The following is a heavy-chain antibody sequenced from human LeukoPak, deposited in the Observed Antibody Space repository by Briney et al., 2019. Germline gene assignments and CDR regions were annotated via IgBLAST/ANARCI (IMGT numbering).Heavy chain of an antibody. CDR2: ISSSSSYI. CDR3: ARDKEYYDGRRAFDI. D-gene: IGHD3-22*01. Sequence: GGSLRLSCAASGFTFSSYSMNWVRQAPGKGLEWVSSISSSSSYIYYADSVKGRFTISRDNAKNSLYLQMNSLRAEDTAVYYCARDKEYYDGRRAFDIWGQGTMVTVSS. CDR1: GFTFSSYS. J-gene: IGHJ3*02. V-gene: IGHV3-21*01.